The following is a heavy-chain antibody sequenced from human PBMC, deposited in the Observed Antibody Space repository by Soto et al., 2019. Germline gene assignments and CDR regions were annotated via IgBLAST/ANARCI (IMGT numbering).Heavy chain of an antibody. Sequence: PSETLSLTCTVSGVSISSYYWSWIRQPPGKGLEWIGYIYYSGSTNYNPSLKSRVTISVDTSKNQFSLKLSSVTAADTAVYYCARMNTGPGYYYGMDVWGQGTTVTVSS. CDR1: GVSISSYY. D-gene: IGHD4-17*01. J-gene: IGHJ6*02. V-gene: IGHV4-59*01. CDR2: IYYSGST. CDR3: ARMNTGPGYYYGMDV.